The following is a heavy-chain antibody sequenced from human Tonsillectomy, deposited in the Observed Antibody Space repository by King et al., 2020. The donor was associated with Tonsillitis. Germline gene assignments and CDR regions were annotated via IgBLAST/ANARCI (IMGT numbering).Heavy chain of an antibody. V-gene: IGHV1-2*02. J-gene: IGHJ1*01. Sequence: QLVQSGAEVKKPGASVRVSCQASGYTFTSYYIHWVRQAPGQGPEWMGWINTISGGTQYAQKFQGRVTLTRDRSINTANMELSRLTSDDTAVYYCARDRLITMIGEKVQLWGQGTLVTVSS. CDR2: INTISGGT. CDR3: ARDRLITMIGEKVQL. CDR1: GYTFTSYY. D-gene: IGHD3-22*01.